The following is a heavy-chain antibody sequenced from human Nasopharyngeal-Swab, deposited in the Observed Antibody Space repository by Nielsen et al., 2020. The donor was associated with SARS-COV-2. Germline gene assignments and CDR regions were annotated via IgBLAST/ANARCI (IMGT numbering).Heavy chain of an antibody. CDR2: ISSSSSYI. V-gene: IGHV3-21*01. J-gene: IGHJ4*02. Sequence: GESLKISCAASGFTFSRYSMNWVRQAPGKGLEWVSSISSSSSYIYYADSVKGRFTISRDNAKNSLYLQMNSLRAEDTAVYYCARGSVAGGLWGQGTLVTVSS. D-gene: IGHD6-19*01. CDR1: GFTFSRYS. CDR3: ARGSVAGGL.